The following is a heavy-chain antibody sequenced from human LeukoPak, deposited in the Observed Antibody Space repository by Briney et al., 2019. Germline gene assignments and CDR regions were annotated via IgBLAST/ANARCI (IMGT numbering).Heavy chain of an antibody. J-gene: IGHJ3*02. V-gene: IGHV3-30-3*02. D-gene: IGHD2-2*01. CDR2: ISYDGSNK. Sequence: PGGSLRLSCAASGFTFSSYAMHWVRQAPGKGLEWVAVISYDGSNKYYADSVKGRFTISRDNSKNTLYLQMNSLRAEDTAVYYCAKSRKALGYCSSTSCYEGGLWAFDIWGQGTMVTVSS. CDR3: AKSRKALGYCSSTSCYEGGLWAFDI. CDR1: GFTFSSYA.